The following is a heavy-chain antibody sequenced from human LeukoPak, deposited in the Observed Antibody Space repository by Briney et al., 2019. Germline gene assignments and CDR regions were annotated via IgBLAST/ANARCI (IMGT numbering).Heavy chain of an antibody. CDR3: AREAITIFGLVRTQTTKGPHRFDP. CDR2: INPSGGST. Sequence: ASVKVSCKASGYTFTSYHMHWVRQAPGQGLEWMGIINPSGGSTNYAQRFRGRATMTRDMSTGTVYMELSSLTSEDTAVYYCAREAITIFGLVRTQTTKGPHRFDPWAREPWSPSPQ. J-gene: IGHJ5*02. CDR1: GYTFTSYH. V-gene: IGHV1-46*01. D-gene: IGHD3-3*01.